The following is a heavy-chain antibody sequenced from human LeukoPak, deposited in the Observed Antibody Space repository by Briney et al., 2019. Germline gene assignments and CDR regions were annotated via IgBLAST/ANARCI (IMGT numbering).Heavy chain of an antibody. CDR3: ARHNTQITIFGVVTPYNWFDP. V-gene: IGHV4-39*01. Sequence: PSETLSLTCTVSGGSISSSSYCWGWIRQPPGKGLEWIGSIYYSGSTYYNPSLKSRVTISVDTSKNQFSLKLSSVTAADTAVYYCARHNTQITIFGVVTPYNWFDPWGQGTLVTVSS. CDR2: IYYSGST. CDR1: GGSISSSSYC. D-gene: IGHD3-3*01. J-gene: IGHJ5*02.